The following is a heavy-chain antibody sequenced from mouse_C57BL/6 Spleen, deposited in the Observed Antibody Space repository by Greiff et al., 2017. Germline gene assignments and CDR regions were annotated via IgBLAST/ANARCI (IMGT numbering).Heavy chain of an antibody. V-gene: IGHV1-81*01. CDR1: GYTFTSYG. CDR2: IYPRSGNT. CDR3: ASPDYYGSSHWYFDV. Sequence: QVQLKESGAELARPGASVKLSCKASGYTFTSYGISWVKQRTGQGLEWIGEIYPRSGNTYYNEKFKGKATLTADKSSSTAYMELRSLTSEDSAVYFCASPDYYGSSHWYFDVWGTGTTVTVSS. J-gene: IGHJ1*03. D-gene: IGHD1-1*01.